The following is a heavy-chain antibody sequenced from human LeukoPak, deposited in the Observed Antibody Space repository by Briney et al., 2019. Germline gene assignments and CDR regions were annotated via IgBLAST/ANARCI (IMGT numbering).Heavy chain of an antibody. CDR1: GGSINGYY. CDR3: ARVFGYTYGHADY. CDR2: FYSSGSA. J-gene: IGHJ4*02. V-gene: IGHV4-59*01. Sequence: PSETLSLTCTVSGGSINGYYWCWMRQPPGKGLEWIGNFYSSGSANYNPSLKSRVTISVETSKNQFSLKLSSVTAADTAVYCCARVFGYTYGHADYWGQGTLVTVSS. D-gene: IGHD5-18*01.